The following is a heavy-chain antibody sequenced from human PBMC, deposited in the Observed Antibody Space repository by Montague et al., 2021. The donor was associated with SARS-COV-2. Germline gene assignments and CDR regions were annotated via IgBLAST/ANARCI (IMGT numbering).Heavy chain of an antibody. D-gene: IGHD3-10*01. CDR3: ARDDIVLQGVTKGMDV. J-gene: IGHJ6*02. V-gene: IGHV4-39*07. CDR1: GGSISSSSYY. CDR2: IYYSGST. Sequence: SETLSLTCTVSGGSISSSSYYWGWIRQPPGKGLEWIGSIYYSGSTYYNPSLKSRVTISVDTPKNQFSPKLSSVTAADTAVYYCARDDIVLQGVTKGMDVWGQGTPVTVSS.